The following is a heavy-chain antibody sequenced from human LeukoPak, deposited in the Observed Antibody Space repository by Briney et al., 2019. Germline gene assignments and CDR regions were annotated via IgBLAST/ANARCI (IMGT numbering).Heavy chain of an antibody. J-gene: IGHJ4*02. CDR1: GFTFSGYG. V-gene: IGHV3-23*01. Sequence: GGSLRLSCAASGFTFSGYGMSWVRQAPGKGLEWVSAISVSGGSTYYADSVKGRFTISRDNSKSTLYIQMNSLRAEDTAVYYCARAKPKNMVRGLIMRRESRYYFDYWGQGTLVTVSS. D-gene: IGHD3-10*01. CDR2: ISVSGGST. CDR3: ARAKPKNMVRGLIMRRESRYYFDY.